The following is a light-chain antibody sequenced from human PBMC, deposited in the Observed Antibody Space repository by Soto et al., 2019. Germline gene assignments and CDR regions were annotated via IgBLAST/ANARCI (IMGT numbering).Light chain of an antibody. J-gene: IGLJ1*01. CDR2: EVS. V-gene: IGLV2-23*02. Sequence: QSALTQPASVSGSPGQSITISCTGTSSNVGSYNLVSWYQQHPGKAPKLMIYEVSKRPSGVPDRFSGSKSGNTASLTISGLQAEDEADYYCCSYAGSYTFYVFGTGTKGTVL. CDR3: CSYAGSYTFYV. CDR1: SSNVGSYNL.